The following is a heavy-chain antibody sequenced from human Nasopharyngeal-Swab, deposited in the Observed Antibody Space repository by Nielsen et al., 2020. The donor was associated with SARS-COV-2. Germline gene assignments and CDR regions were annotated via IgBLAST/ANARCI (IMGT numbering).Heavy chain of an antibody. CDR2: FDPEDGET. V-gene: IGHV1-24*01. J-gene: IGHJ4*02. CDR3: ETADPAGSPSVWFDY. D-gene: IGHD1-14*01. Sequence: ASVKVSCKVSGYTLTELSMHWVRQAPGKGLEWMGGFDPEDGETIYAQKFQGRVTMTEDTSTDTAYMELSSLRSEDTAVYYCETADPAGSPSVWFDYWGQGTLVTVSS. CDR1: GYTLTELS.